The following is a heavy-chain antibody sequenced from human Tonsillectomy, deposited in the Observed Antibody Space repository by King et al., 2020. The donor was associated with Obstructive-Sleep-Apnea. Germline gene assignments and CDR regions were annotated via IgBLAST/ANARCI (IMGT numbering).Heavy chain of an antibody. CDR1: GFTFDDYA. D-gene: IGHD3-9*01. J-gene: IGHJ4*02. CDR3: AKSPTYYDILTGYTTRDYFDY. Sequence: VQLVQSGGGLVQPGRSLRLSCAASGFTFDDYAMHWVRQAPGKGLEWVSGISWNSCSIGYAASVKVRFTISRDNAKNSLYLQMNSLRAEDTALYYCAKSPTYYDILTGYTTRDYFDYWGQGTLVTVSS. V-gene: IGHV3-9*01. CDR2: ISWNSCSI.